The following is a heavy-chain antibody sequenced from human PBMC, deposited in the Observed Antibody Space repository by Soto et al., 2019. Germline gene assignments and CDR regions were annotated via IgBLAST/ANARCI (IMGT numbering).Heavy chain of an antibody. CDR3: ARETDSIVGAFDY. CDR1: GGTFSSYA. CDR2: IIPILGIA. Sequence: ASVKVSCKASGGTFSSYAISWVRQAPGQGLEWMGRIIPILGIANYAQKFQGRVTITADKSTSTAYMELSSLRSEDTAVYYCARETDSIVGAFDYWGQGTLVTVSS. V-gene: IGHV1-69*04. J-gene: IGHJ4*02. D-gene: IGHD1-26*01.